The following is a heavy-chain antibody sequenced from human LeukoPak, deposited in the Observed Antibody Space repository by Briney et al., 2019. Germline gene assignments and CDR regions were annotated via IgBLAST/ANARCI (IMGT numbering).Heavy chain of an antibody. CDR1: GGSISSYY. D-gene: IGHD2-2*01. CDR2: IYYSGST. V-gene: IGHV4-59*01. CDR3: AGILRYCSSTSCYAFDI. J-gene: IGHJ3*02. Sequence: PSETLSLTCTVSGGSISSYYWSWIRQPPGKGLEWIGYIYYSGSTNYNPSLKSRVTISVDTSKNQFSLKLSSVTAADTAVYYCAGILRYCSSTSCYAFDIWGQGTMVTVSS.